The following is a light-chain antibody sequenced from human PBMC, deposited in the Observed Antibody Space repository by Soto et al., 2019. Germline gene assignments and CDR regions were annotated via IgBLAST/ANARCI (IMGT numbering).Light chain of an antibody. Sequence: QSVLTQPPSVSGAPGRRVTSSCPGTSSNIGAGYDVHWYQQLPGTAPNLLIYGNSNRPSGVPDRFSGSKSGTSASLAITGLQAEDEADYYCQSYDSSLSVVFGGGTKLTVL. CDR3: QSYDSSLSVV. CDR2: GNS. CDR1: SSNIGAGYD. V-gene: IGLV1-40*01. J-gene: IGLJ2*01.